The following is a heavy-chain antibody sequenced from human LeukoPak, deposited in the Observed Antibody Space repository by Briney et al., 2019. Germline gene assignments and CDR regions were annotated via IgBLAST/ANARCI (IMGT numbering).Heavy chain of an antibody. CDR1: GGSISSSSYY. D-gene: IGHD2-21*02. CDR3: ARHPPHVVVTALRSFDI. Sequence: SETLSLTCTVSGGSISSSSYYWSWIRQPPGKGLEWIGYIYYSGSTNYNPSLKSRVTISVDTSKNHFSLKLSSVTAADTAVYYCARHPPHVVVTALRSFDIWGQGTMVTVSS. J-gene: IGHJ3*02. V-gene: IGHV4-61*03. CDR2: IYYSGST.